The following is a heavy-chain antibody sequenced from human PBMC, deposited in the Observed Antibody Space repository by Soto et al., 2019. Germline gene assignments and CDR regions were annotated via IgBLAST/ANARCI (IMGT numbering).Heavy chain of an antibody. CDR2: IYYSGIT. D-gene: IGHD3-9*01. CDR3: ARARQYYDILTGPFDY. CDR1: GGSISSYY. Sequence: LSRTFTVSGGSISSYYWSWIRQPPGKGLEWIGYIYYSGITNYNPSLXXRVTISVXXSENQFSLKLXSLTAXYAAVYYCARARQYYDILTGPFDYWRQGTLVTVSS. J-gene: IGHJ4*02. V-gene: IGHV4-59*01.